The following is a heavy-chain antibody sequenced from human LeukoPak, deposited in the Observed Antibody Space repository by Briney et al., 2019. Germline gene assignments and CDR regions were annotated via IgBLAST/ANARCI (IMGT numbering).Heavy chain of an antibody. CDR2: IYPGDSET. CDR3: AVLGYGSGSYFDY. CDR1: GYSFTSYW. Sequence: GESLKISSKGSGYSFTSYWIGWVRQMPGKGLEWMGIIYPGDSETRYSPSFQGQVTTSADKSISTAYLQWSSLKASDTAMYYCAVLGYGSGSYFDYWGQGTLVTVSS. V-gene: IGHV5-51*01. D-gene: IGHD3-10*01. J-gene: IGHJ4*02.